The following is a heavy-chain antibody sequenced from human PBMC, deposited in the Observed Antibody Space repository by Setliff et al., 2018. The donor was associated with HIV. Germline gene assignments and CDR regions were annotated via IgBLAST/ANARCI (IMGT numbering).Heavy chain of an antibody. Sequence: GASVKVSCKASGGTFSSYAISWVRQAPGQGLEWMGGIIPISGTVNYAQKFWGRVTITTHESTSTAYMDLSSLRSEDTAVYYCARDFGGYCSSMSCPGLFDPWGQGTLVTVSS. D-gene: IGHD2-2*01. J-gene: IGHJ5*02. CDR3: ARDFGGYCSSMSCPGLFDP. V-gene: IGHV1-69*05. CDR1: GGTFSSYA. CDR2: IIPISGTV.